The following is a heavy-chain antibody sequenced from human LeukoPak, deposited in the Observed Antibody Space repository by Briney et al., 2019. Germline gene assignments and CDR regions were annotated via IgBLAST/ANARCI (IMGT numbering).Heavy chain of an antibody. J-gene: IGHJ4*02. D-gene: IGHD4-11*01. CDR2: ISGSGGST. Sequence: GGSLRLPCAASGFTFSSYAMSWVRQAPGKGLEWVSAISGSGGSTYYADSVKGRFTIPRDNSKNTLYLQMNSLRAEDTAVYYCAKERSNYGGWGYYFDYWGQGTLVTVSS. CDR1: GFTFSSYA. V-gene: IGHV3-23*01. CDR3: AKERSNYGGWGYYFDY.